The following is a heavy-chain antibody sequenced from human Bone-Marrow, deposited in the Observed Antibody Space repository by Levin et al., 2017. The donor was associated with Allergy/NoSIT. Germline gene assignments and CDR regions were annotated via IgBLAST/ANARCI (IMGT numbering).Heavy chain of an antibody. J-gene: IGHJ5*02. CDR2: VNHSGST. D-gene: IGHD3-3*01. CDR1: GGSFSGYY. Sequence: SETLSLTCAVYGGSFSGYYWSWIRQPPGKGLEWLGEVNHSGSTKYNPSLKRRVTISVDTSKNQFSLKVTSVTAADTPVYYCARTITMFGGGFDPWGQGTLVTVSS. V-gene: IGHV4-34*01. CDR3: ARTITMFGGGFDP.